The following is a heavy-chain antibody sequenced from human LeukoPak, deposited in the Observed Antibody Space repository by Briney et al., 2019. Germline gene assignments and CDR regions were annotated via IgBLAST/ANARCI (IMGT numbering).Heavy chain of an antibody. J-gene: IGHJ4*02. V-gene: IGHV4-30-4*01. Sequence: SETLFLTCTVSGGLTSSGDYYWSWIRQSPAKGLEWIGQVYYSGSTLYSPSLKSRLTISIDTSKNQFSLRLSSVTGADTAVYYCASLSVWELATHPGGSFDYWGRGILVTVSS. CDR1: GGLTSSGDYY. CDR2: VYYSGST. D-gene: IGHD5-24*01. CDR3: ASLSVWELATHPGGSFDY.